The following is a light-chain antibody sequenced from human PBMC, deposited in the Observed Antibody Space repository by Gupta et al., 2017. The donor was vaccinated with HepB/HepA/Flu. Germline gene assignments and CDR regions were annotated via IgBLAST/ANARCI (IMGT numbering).Light chain of an antibody. CDR1: QSISSY. J-gene: IGKJ1*01. Sequence: DIQMTQSPSSLSASVGDRVTITCRASQSISSYLNWYQQKPGKEPKLLIYAASSLQSGVPSRFSGSGCGRDCSLAISGMQPEGFATYYGEQSYSTPRTFGQGTKVEIK. CDR2: AAS. CDR3: EQSYSTPRT. V-gene: IGKV1-39*01.